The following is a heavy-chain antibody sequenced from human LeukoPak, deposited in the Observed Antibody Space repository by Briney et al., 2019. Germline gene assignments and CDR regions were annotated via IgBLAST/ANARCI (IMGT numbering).Heavy chain of an antibody. J-gene: IGHJ6*03. D-gene: IGHD2-2*01. Sequence: SETLSLTCTVSGGSISSYYWSWIRQPPGKGLEWIGYIYYSGSTNYNPSLKSRVNISVDTSKNQFSLKLSSVTAADTAVYYCARGDIVVVPAAIAYYYYYMDVWGKGTTVTVSS. CDR1: GGSISSYY. CDR3: ARGDIVVVPAAIAYYYYYMDV. V-gene: IGHV4-59*08. CDR2: IYYSGST.